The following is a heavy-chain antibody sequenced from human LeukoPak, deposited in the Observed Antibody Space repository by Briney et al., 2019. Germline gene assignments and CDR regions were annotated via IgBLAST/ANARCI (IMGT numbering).Heavy chain of an antibody. V-gene: IGHV3-30*02. CDR3: AKDLSAAYLDY. Sequence: GGSLRLSCAASGFTFSNYGMHWVRQAPGKGLEWVAFIRNDGSTKFYADSVKGRFTISRDNSENTLYLQMNSLRAEDTAVYYCAKDLSAAYLDYWGQGTLVTVSS. D-gene: IGHD2-2*01. CDR1: GFTFSNYG. J-gene: IGHJ4*02. CDR2: IRNDGSTK.